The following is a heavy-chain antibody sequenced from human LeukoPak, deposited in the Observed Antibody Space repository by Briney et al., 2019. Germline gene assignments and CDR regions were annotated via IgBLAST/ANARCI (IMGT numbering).Heavy chain of an antibody. V-gene: IGHV3-23*01. Sequence: GGSLRLSCAASGFTFSSYAMSWVRQAPGKGLEWVSAISGSGGSTYYADSVKGRFTISRDNSKNTLYPQMNSLRAEDTAVYYCAKGAGYCSGGSCSSDYYFDYWGQGTLVTVSS. CDR2: ISGSGGST. CDR1: GFTFSSYA. CDR3: AKGAGYCSGGSCSSDYYFDY. D-gene: IGHD2-15*01. J-gene: IGHJ4*02.